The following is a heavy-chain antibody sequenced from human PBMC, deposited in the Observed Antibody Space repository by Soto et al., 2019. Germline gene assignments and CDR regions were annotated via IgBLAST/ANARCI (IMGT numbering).Heavy chain of an antibody. V-gene: IGHV3-30-3*01. D-gene: IGHD2-15*01. CDR3: ARDSAVVAAIGSYFDL. Sequence: QVQLVESGGGVVQPGRSLRLSCAASGFTFSSYAMHWVRQAPGKGLEWVAVISYDGSNKYYADSVKGRFTISRDNSKNALYLQMNSLRAEDTAVYYCARDSAVVAAIGSYFDLWGRGTLVTVSS. CDR1: GFTFSSYA. J-gene: IGHJ2*01. CDR2: ISYDGSNK.